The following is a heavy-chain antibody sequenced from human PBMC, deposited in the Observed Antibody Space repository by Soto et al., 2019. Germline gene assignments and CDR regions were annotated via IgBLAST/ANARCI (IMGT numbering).Heavy chain of an antibody. CDR1: GGTCSSYA. CDR2: IIPIFGTA. CDR3: ATRPRNYYYGMDV. Sequence: ASVKVSCKASGGTCSSYAISWVRQAPGQGLEWMGGIIPIFGTANYAQKFQGRVTITADESTSTAYMELSSLRSEDTAVYYCATRPRNYYYGMDVWGQGTTVTVSS. J-gene: IGHJ6*02. V-gene: IGHV1-69*13.